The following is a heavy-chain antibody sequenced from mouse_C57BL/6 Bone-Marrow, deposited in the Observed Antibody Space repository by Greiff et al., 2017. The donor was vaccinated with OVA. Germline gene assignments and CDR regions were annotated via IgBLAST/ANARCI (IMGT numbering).Heavy chain of an antibody. Sequence: VQLQQSGTVLARPGASVTLSCKTSGYTFTSYWMHWVKQRPGQGLEWIGAIYPGNSDTSYNQKFKGKAKLTADTSASTAYMELSSLTSEDSAVYYSAGWLLHYFDYWGQGTALTVSS. CDR2: IYPGNSDT. D-gene: IGHD2-3*01. CDR1: GYTFTSYW. J-gene: IGHJ2*01. CDR3: AGWLLHYFDY. V-gene: IGHV1-5*01.